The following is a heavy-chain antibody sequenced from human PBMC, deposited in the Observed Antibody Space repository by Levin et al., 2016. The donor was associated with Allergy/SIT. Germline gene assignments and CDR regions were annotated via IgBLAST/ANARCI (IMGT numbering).Heavy chain of an antibody. CDR2: IYYSGST. CDR1: GGSISSYY. Sequence: GSLRLSCTVSGGSISSYYWSWIRQPPGKGLEWIGYIYYSGSTNYNPSLKSRVTISVDTSKNQFSLKLSSVTAADTAVYYCASSTGRDDAFDIWGQGTMVTVSS. V-gene: IGHV4-59*01. CDR3: ASSTGRDDAFDI. J-gene: IGHJ3*02. D-gene: IGHD3-10*01.